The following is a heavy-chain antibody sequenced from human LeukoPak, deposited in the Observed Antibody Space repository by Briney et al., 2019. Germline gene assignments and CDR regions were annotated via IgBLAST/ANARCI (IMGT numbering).Heavy chain of an antibody. CDR2: ISAYNGNT. J-gene: IGHJ5*02. D-gene: IGHD3-22*01. Sequence: APVKVSCKASGYTFTSYGISWVRLAPGQGLEWMGWISAYNGNTNYAQKLQGRVTMTTDTSTSTAYMELRSLRSDDTAVYYCARVAYYYDSSGWGDWFDPWGQGTLVTVSS. CDR3: ARVAYYYDSSGWGDWFDP. V-gene: IGHV1-18*01. CDR1: GYTFTSYG.